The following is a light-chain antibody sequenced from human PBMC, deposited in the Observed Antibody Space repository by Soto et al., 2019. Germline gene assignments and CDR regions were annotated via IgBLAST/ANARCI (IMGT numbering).Light chain of an antibody. J-gene: IGKJ2*01. V-gene: IGKV3-11*01. CDR1: QSVSSY. Sequence: EIVLTQSQATLSLSPGERATLSCRASQSVSSYLAWYQQKPGQAPRLLIYDASNRATGIPARFSGSGSGTDFTLTISSREPEDFAVYYCQQRSIWPPDTFGQGTKLEIK. CDR3: QQRSIWPPDT. CDR2: DAS.